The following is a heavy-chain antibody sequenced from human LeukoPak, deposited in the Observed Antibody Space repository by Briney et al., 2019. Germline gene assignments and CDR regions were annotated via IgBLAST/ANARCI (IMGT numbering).Heavy chain of an antibody. CDR3: ARGGGGYTRFDY. Sequence: SETLSLTCTVSGGSISSYYWSWIRQPPGKGLEWIGYIYYSGSTNYNPSLKSRVTISVDTSKNQFSLKLSSVTAADTAVYYCARGGGGYTRFDYWGQRTLVTVSS. D-gene: IGHD5-24*01. V-gene: IGHV4-59*01. CDR2: IYYSGST. CDR1: GGSISSYY. J-gene: IGHJ4*02.